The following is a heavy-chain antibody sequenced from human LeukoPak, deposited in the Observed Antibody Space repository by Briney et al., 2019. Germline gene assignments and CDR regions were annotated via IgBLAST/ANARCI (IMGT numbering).Heavy chain of an antibody. J-gene: IGHJ4*02. V-gene: IGHV4-59*08. CDR2: IYYSGST. D-gene: IGHD5-18*01. CDR3: ARQDYGYGYYFDY. Sequence: SETLSLTCAVYGGSFSGYYWSWIRQPPGKGLEWIGYIYYSGSTNYNPSLKSRVTISVDTSKNQFSLKLSSVTAADTAVYYCARQDYGYGYYFDYWGQGTLVTVSS. CDR1: GGSFSGYY.